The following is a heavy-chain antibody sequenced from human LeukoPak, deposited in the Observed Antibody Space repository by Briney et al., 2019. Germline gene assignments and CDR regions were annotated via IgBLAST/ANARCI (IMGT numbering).Heavy chain of an antibody. V-gene: IGHV4-39*01. CDR1: GGSISSSSYY. D-gene: IGHD1-26*01. J-gene: IGHJ5*02. CDR2: IYYSGST. Sequence: SETLSLTCTVSGGSISSSSYYWGWLRQPPGNGLEWIGSIYYSGSTYYNPSLKSRVTISVDTSKNQFSLKLSSVTAADTAVYYCARRYSGSYSTVWFDPWGQGTLVTVSS. CDR3: ARRYSGSYSTVWFDP.